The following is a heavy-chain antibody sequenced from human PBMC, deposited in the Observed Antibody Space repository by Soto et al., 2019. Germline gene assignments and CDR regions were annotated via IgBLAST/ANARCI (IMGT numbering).Heavy chain of an antibody. CDR3: AREAGPDRWFDP. D-gene: IGHD6-19*01. Sequence: SETLSLACTLSCASIISYFWTWIRPPAGKGLDWIGRISTSGTPNYNPSLKSRVTMSLDTSKNHFSLNLSSVTAADTAVYYCAREAGPDRWFDPWGQGTLVTRLL. CDR2: ISTSGTP. CDR1: CASIISYF. J-gene: IGHJ5*02. V-gene: IGHV4-4*07.